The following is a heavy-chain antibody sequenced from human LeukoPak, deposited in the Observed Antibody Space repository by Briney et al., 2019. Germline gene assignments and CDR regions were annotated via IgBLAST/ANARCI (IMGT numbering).Heavy chain of an antibody. D-gene: IGHD1-26*01. Sequence: GGSLRLSCAAFGFTFSTYAMSWVRQAPGKGLEWVSGISGSADITYYTDSVKGRFSISRDNSKNTLYLQMNSLRADDTALYYCAKRLWESKGLDPFDPWGPGTMVTVSS. CDR1: GFTFSTYA. CDR2: ISGSADIT. V-gene: IGHV3-23*01. J-gene: IGHJ3*01. CDR3: AKRLWESKGLDPFDP.